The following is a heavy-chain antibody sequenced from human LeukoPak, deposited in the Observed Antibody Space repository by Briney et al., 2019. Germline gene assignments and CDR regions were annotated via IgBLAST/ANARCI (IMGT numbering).Heavy chain of an antibody. Sequence: PGGSLRLSCAASGFTFSAFAMTWVRQAPGKAPEWVSSITGGGNSVFYADSVKGRFTFSRDNSKNTLYLQMNSLRVDDTAVYYCAKGAAAGKVDWFDPWGQGTLVTVSP. J-gene: IGHJ5*02. D-gene: IGHD6-13*01. CDR2: ITGGGNSV. V-gene: IGHV3-23*01. CDR1: GFTFSAFA. CDR3: AKGAAAGKVDWFDP.